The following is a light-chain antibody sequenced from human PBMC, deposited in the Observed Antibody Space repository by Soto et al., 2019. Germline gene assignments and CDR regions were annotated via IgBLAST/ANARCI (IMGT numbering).Light chain of an antibody. CDR3: QQYNRLWT. CDR1: QSIHSW. V-gene: IGKV1-5*01. J-gene: IGKJ1*01. CDR2: DAS. Sequence: DIQMTQSPSTLSASVGDRVTITCRASQSIHSWLAWYQQKPWKDPKLLIYDASSLESGVPSRFSGSGSGTEFALTISSLQPADFATYYCQQYNRLWTFGQGTKVEIK.